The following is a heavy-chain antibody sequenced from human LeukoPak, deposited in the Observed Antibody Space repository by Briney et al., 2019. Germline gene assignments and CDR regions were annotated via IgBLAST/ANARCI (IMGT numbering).Heavy chain of an antibody. Sequence: PSETLSLTCTVSGGSISNYYWSWIRQPPRKGLEWIGYISDSGSTTCNASLKSRLTIPVDTSKNQFSLKLSSVTAADTAMYYCARAHTYYYDSSGYPVWGQGTLVTVSS. CDR3: ARAHTYYYDSSGYPV. CDR1: GGSISNYY. V-gene: IGHV4-59*01. D-gene: IGHD3-22*01. J-gene: IGHJ4*02. CDR2: ISDSGST.